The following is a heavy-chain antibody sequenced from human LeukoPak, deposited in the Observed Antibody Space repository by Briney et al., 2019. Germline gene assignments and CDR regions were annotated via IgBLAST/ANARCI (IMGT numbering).Heavy chain of an antibody. Sequence: ASVKVSCKASRGTFSSYAISWVRQAPGQGLEWMGRIIPILGIANYAQKFQGRVTITADKSTSTAYMELSSLRSEDTAVYYCARSYRDGYIMPYWGQGTLVTVSS. J-gene: IGHJ4*02. CDR1: RGTFSSYA. CDR3: ARSYRDGYIMPY. CDR2: IIPILGIA. V-gene: IGHV1-69*04. D-gene: IGHD5-24*01.